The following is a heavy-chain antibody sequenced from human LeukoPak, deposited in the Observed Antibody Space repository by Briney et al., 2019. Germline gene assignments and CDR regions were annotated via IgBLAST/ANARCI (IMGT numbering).Heavy chain of an antibody. CDR2: IYHSGST. CDR3: ARRGNAGWAY. V-gene: IGHV4-38-2*01. CDR1: GGSISNYY. D-gene: IGHD1-1*01. Sequence: SETLSLTCSFSGGSISNYYWGWIRQPPGKGLEWIGSIYHSGSTYYNPSLKSRVTISVDTSKNQFSLKLSSVTAADTAVYYCARRGNAGWAYWGQGTLVTVSS. J-gene: IGHJ4*02.